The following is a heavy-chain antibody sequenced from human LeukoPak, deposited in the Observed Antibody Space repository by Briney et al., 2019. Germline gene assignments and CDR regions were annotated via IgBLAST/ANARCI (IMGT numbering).Heavy chain of an antibody. J-gene: IGHJ4*02. Sequence: PSETLSLTCTVSGGSTSSYYWSWIRQPPEKGLEWIGNIYHSGSTNYNPSLKSRVTISVDTSKNQFSLKLSSVTAADTAVYYCVRQYSYGFLDYWGQGTLVTVSS. V-gene: IGHV4-59*01. CDR2: IYHSGST. D-gene: IGHD5-12*01. CDR3: VRQYSYGFLDY. CDR1: GGSTSSYY.